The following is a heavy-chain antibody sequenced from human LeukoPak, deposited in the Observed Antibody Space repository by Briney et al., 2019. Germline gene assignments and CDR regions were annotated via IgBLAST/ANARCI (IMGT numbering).Heavy chain of an antibody. V-gene: IGHV3-66*01. J-gene: IGHJ5*02. CDR3: ARGPPFDP. Sequence: GGSLRLSCVGLTFTVSDTFMSWVRQAPGKGLDWVSTMYTGGGTDYADSVKGRFTISRDSSKNTVYLQMNSLRDEDTAVYYCARGPPFDPWGQGTLVAVSS. CDR2: MYTGGGT. CDR1: TFTVSDTF.